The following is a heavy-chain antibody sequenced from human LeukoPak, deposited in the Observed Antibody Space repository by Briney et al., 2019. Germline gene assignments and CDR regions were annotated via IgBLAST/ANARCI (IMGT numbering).Heavy chain of an antibody. Sequence: GGSLRLPCAASGFIFSNYAMSWVRQAPGKGLEWVSTISGGGEDTDYADSVKGRFTISRDNSKNTLHLQMNSLRAEDTAVYYCAKGNQRAYDAFDIWGQGTMVTVSS. CDR3: AKGNQRAYDAFDI. D-gene: IGHD1-14*01. V-gene: IGHV3-23*01. J-gene: IGHJ3*02. CDR2: ISGGGEDT. CDR1: GFIFSNYA.